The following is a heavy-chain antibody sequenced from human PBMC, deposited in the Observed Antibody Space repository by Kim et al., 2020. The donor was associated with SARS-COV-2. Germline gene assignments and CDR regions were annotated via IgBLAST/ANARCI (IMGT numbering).Heavy chain of an antibody. CDR1: GGSISSSSYF. CDR3: ARQVYDSSGYYYLDS. Sequence: SQTLSLTCTVSGGSISSSSYFWGWIRQSPGKGLEWTGNIYYSGSTYYNPSLKSRVTMSVDTSKNQFSLKLSSVTAADTAVYYCARQVYDSSGYYYLDSWGQGTLVTVSS. V-gene: IGHV4-39*01. D-gene: IGHD3-22*01. CDR2: IYYSGST. J-gene: IGHJ4*02.